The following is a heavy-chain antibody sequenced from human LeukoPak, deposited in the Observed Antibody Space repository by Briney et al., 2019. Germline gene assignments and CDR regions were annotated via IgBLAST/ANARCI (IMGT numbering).Heavy chain of an antibody. J-gene: IGHJ6*03. CDR3: ARRDYYFYSMDV. CDR1: GFTFSSYS. Sequence: PGGSLRLSCAASGFTFSSYSMNWVRQAPGKGLEWVSSISSSSSYIYYADSMQGRFTISRNNAKNSLYLQINNLRAEDTAVYFCARRDYYFYSMDVWGKGTTVTVSS. V-gene: IGHV3-21*01. CDR2: ISSSSSYI.